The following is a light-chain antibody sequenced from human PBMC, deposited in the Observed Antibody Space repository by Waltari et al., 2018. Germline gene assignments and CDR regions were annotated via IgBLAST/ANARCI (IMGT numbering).Light chain of an antibody. Sequence: TQSPATLSVSPGERATLSCRASQSVGSDLAWYQQKPGQAPSLLIYGASTRVTGVPARFSGSGSGTEFTLTISSLQSEDFAVYYCQQYNKWPPYTFGQGTKLEIK. J-gene: IGKJ2*01. CDR2: GAS. V-gene: IGKV3-15*01. CDR1: QSVGSD. CDR3: QQYNKWPPYT.